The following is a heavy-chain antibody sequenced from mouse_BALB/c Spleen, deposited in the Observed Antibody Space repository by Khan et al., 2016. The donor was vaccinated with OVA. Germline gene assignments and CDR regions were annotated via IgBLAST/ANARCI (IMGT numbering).Heavy chain of an antibody. Sequence: QVQLQQSGAELAKPGASVKMSCKASGYTFTTYWMHWVKQRPGQGLEWIGYINPSTGYTEYNQKFKDKATLTADKSSRTAYMQLSSLTAEDSAVYYCTRLGTTRGWFAYWGQGTLVTVSA. CDR2: INPSTGYT. D-gene: IGHD2-14*01. J-gene: IGHJ3*01. CDR3: TRLGTTRGWFAY. V-gene: IGHV1-7*01. CDR1: GYTFTTYW.